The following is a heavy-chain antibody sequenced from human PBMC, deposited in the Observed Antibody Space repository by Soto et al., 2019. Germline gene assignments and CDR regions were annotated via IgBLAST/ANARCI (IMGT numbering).Heavy chain of an antibody. J-gene: IGHJ6*02. CDR3: ASLFRAYCGGDCYSVPIYYYYGMDV. V-gene: IGHV3-21*01. D-gene: IGHD2-21*02. CDR2: ISSSGSYI. Sequence: GGSLRLSCAASGFTFSSYSMNWVRQAPGKGLEWVSSISSSGSYIYYADSVKGRFTISRDNAKNSLYLQMNSLRAEDTAVYYRASLFRAYCGGDCYSVPIYYYYGMDVWGQGTTVTVSS. CDR1: GFTFSSYS.